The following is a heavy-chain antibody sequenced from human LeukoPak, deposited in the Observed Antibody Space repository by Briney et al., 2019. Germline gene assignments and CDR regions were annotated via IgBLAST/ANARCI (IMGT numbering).Heavy chain of an antibody. D-gene: IGHD3-22*01. V-gene: IGHV3-11*01. CDR2: ISSSGSTI. CDR3: ARDPYYYDSSGYSPVDY. CDR1: GFTFSNYW. J-gene: IGHJ4*02. Sequence: GGSLRLSCAASGFTFSNYWMSWVRQAPGKGLEWVSYISSSGSTIYYADSVKGRFTISRDNAKNSLYLQMNSLRAEDTAVYYCARDPYYYDSSGYSPVDYWGQGTLVTVSS.